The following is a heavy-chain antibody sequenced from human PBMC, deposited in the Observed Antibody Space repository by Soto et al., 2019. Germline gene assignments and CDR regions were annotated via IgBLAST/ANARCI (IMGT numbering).Heavy chain of an antibody. J-gene: IGHJ4*02. D-gene: IGHD6-6*01. Sequence: PSETLSLTCAVYGGSFSGYYWSWIRQPPGKGLEWIGEINHSGSTNYNPSLKSRVTISVDTSKNQFSLKLSSVTAADTAVYYCARAGLAARRRAVPADYWGQGTLVTVSS. CDR3: ARAGLAARRRAVPADY. CDR1: GGSFSGYY. CDR2: INHSGST. V-gene: IGHV4-34*01.